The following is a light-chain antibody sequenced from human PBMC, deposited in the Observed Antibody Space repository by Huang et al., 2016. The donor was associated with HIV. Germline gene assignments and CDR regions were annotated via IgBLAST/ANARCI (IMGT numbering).Light chain of an antibody. V-gene: IGKV4-1*01. CDR1: QSVLYSSNNKNY. J-gene: IGKJ2*01. CDR3: QQYYSTPYT. Sequence: DIVMTQSPDSLAVSLGGRATINCKSSQSVLYSSNNKNYLAWYQQKPGQPPKLLIYWASTRESGVPDRVSGSGSGTDFTLTISSLQAEDVAFYYCQQYYSTPYTFGQGTKLEIK. CDR2: WAS.